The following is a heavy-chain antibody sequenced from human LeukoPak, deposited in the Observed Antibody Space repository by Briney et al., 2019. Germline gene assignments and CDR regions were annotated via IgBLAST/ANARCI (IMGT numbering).Heavy chain of an antibody. CDR2: TYYRYKWYN. CDR3: AREGSGWWGGTGFDY. D-gene: IGHD6-19*01. Sequence: SQTLSLTCAISGDSVSSNSAAWNWIRQPPSRGLEWLGRTYYRYKWYNDYAVSVKSRITINPDTTKNQFSLQLNSVTPEDTAVYYCAREGSGWWGGTGFDYWGQGTLVTVSS. CDR1: GDSVSSNSAA. V-gene: IGHV6-1*01. J-gene: IGHJ4*02.